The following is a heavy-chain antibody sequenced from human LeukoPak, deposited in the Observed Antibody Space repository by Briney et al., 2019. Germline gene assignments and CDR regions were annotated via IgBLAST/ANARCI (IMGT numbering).Heavy chain of an antibody. D-gene: IGHD6-13*01. V-gene: IGHV1-69*04. CDR3: ARDSVAAAGIFDY. CDR1: GGTFSSYA. CDR2: IIPILGIA. Sequence: GASVTVSCKASGGTFSSYAISWVRQAPGQGLEWPGRIIPILGIANYAQKFQGRVTITADKSTSTAYMELSSLRSEDTAVYYCARDSVAAAGIFDYWGQGTLVTVSS. J-gene: IGHJ4*02.